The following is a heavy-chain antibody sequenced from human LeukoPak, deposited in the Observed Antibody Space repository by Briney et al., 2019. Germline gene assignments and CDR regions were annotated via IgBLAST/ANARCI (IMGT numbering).Heavy chain of an antibody. CDR2: IYYSGST. V-gene: IGHV4-39*01. CDR1: GGSISSSSYY. J-gene: IGHJ4*02. Sequence: PSETLSLTCTVSGGSISSSSYYWGWIRQPPGKGLEWIGSIYYSGSTYYNPSLKSRVTISVDTSKNQFSLKLSSVTAADTAVYYCARHLPYDYAFDYWGQGTLVTVSS. D-gene: IGHD4-17*01. CDR3: ARHLPYDYAFDY.